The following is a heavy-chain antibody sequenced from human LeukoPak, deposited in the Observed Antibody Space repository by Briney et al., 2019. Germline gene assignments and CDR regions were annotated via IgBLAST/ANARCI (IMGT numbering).Heavy chain of an antibody. CDR2: ISSSSSYI. V-gene: IGHV3-21*01. CDR3: ARGPIRGYFDY. J-gene: IGHJ4*02. CDR1: GFTFSSYS. D-gene: IGHD3-10*01. Sequence: PGGSLRLSCAASGFTFSSYSMNWVRQAPGKGLEWVSSISSSSSYIYYADSVKGRFTISIDNAKDSLYLQMNSLRAEDTAVYYCARGPIRGYFDYWGQGTLVTVSS.